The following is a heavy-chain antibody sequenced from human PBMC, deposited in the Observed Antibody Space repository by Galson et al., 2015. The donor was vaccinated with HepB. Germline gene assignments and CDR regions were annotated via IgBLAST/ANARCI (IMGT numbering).Heavy chain of an antibody. D-gene: IGHD2-21*02. J-gene: IGHJ4*02. V-gene: IGHV3-21*01. CDR1: GFTFSSYS. Sequence: SLRLSCAASGFTFSSYSMNWVRQAPGKGLEWVSSISSSSSYIYYADSVKGRFTISRDNAKNSLYLQMNSLRAEDTAVYYCARAVVVTAIPDYWGQGTLVTVSS. CDR3: ARAVVVTAIPDY. CDR2: ISSSSSYI.